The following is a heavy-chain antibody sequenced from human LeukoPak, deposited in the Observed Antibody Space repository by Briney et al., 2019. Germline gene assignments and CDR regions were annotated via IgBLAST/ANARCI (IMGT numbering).Heavy chain of an antibody. J-gene: IGHJ4*02. Sequence: SETLSLTCTGSGGSISSYQWSWIRQPPGKGLEWIGYLNTRGRTNYNPSLKSRVTFSVDTSRDQFSLKLSSVTAADTAVYCGTSDDNKIAPFDLWGQGTLVTVSS. CDR3: TSDDNKIAPFDL. D-gene: IGHD1-26*01. CDR1: GGSISSYQ. CDR2: LNTRGRT. V-gene: IGHV4-4*09.